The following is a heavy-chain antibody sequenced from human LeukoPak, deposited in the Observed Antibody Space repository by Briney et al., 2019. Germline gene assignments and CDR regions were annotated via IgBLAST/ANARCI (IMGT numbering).Heavy chain of an antibody. D-gene: IGHD4-23*01. CDR2: ISWSSATI. V-gene: IGHV3-9*01. CDR1: GFSFDDYS. Sequence: GRSLRLSCAASGFSFDDYSMHWVRQPPGKGLGWVSCISWSSATIGYADSVKGRFTISRDNAKNSLYLQMNSLRAEDTALYYCAKDMETTVVTPTFDYWGQGTLVTVSS. J-gene: IGHJ4*02. CDR3: AKDMETTVVTPTFDY.